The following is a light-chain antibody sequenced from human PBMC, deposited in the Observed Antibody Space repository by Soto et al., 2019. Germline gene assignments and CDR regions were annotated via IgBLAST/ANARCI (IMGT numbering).Light chain of an antibody. J-gene: IGKJ5*01. CDR3: QQYGSSPRIT. CDR2: GAS. Sequence: EIVLTQSPVTLSLSPGEIATLSCRPSQSVSRSYLAWYQQKPGQAPRLLIYGASSRATCIPDRFSGSGSGTDFTLTISRLEPEDFAVYYCQQYGSSPRITFGQGTRLEIK. CDR1: QSVSRSY. V-gene: IGKV3-20*01.